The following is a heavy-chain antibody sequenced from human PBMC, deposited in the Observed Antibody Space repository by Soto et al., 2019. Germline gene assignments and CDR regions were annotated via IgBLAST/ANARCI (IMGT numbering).Heavy chain of an antibody. CDR1: GGSISSYY. J-gene: IGHJ4*02. CDR2: IYTSGST. D-gene: IGHD2-2*01. Sequence: QVQLQESGPGLVKPSETLSLTCTVSGGSISSYYWSWIRQPAGKGLGWIGRIYTSGSTDYNPSLKSRVTMSVDTSKNQFSLNLSSVTAADTAVYYCARGHCTSTSCYPSDYWGQGALVTVSS. V-gene: IGHV4-4*07. CDR3: ARGHCTSTSCYPSDY.